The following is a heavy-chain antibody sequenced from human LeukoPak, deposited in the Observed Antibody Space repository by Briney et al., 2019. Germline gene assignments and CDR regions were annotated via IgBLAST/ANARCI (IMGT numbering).Heavy chain of an antibody. CDR2: MYTSGST. CDR1: GGSISSYY. J-gene: IGHJ3*02. V-gene: IGHV4-4*07. CDR3: ARGVWFGSAFDI. D-gene: IGHD3-10*01. Sequence: PSETLSLTCTVSGGSISSYYWNWIRQPAGKGLEWIGRMYTSGSTNYNPSLKSRVTISVDTSKNQFSLKLSFVTAADTAVYYCARGVWFGSAFDIWGQGTMVTVPS.